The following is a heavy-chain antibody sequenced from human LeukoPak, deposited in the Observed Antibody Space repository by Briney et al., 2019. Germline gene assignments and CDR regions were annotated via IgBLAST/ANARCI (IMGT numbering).Heavy chain of an antibody. CDR1: GFTFSSYAM. Sequence: GSLRLSCAASGFTFSSYAMSWVRQPPGKGLEWIGEIYHSGSTNYNPSLKSRVTISVDKSKNQFSLKLSSVTAADTAVYYCARDGVGGYWGQGTLVTVSS. J-gene: IGHJ4*02. D-gene: IGHD3-16*01. CDR2: IYHSGST. V-gene: IGHV4-4*02. CDR3: ARDGVGGY.